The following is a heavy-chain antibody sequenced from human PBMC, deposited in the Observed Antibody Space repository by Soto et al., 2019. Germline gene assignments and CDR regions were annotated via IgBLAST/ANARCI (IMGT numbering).Heavy chain of an antibody. V-gene: IGHV3-13*04. CDR1: GFTFSSYD. J-gene: IGHJ4*02. CDR2: IGTAGDT. Sequence: PGGSPRLSCSASGFTFSSYDMHWVRQGPGKGLEWVSAIGTAGDTNYAGSVKSRFTISRENAKNSLYLQMNSLRAGDTAIYFCARAIGPTLFDYWGQGTLVTVSS. D-gene: IGHD3-22*01. CDR3: ARAIGPTLFDY.